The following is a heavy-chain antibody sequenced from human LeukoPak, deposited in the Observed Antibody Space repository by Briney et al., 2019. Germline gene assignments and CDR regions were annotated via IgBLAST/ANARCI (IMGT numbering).Heavy chain of an antibody. J-gene: IGHJ5*02. D-gene: IGHD6-13*01. Sequence: ASVKVSCKVSGYTLTELSMHWARQAPGKGLEWMGGFDPEDGETIYAQKFQGRVTMTEDTSTDTAYMELSSLRSEDTAVYYCATDGIAAAGQYNWFDPWGQGTLVTVSS. CDR1: GYTLTELS. CDR2: FDPEDGET. V-gene: IGHV1-24*01. CDR3: ATDGIAAAGQYNWFDP.